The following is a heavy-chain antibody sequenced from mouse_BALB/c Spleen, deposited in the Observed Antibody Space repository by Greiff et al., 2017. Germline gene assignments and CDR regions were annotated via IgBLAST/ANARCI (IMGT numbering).Heavy chain of an antibody. J-gene: IGHJ1*01. CDR3: ASSDWDWYFDV. CDR2: ISYSGST. Sequence: VQLKQSGPGLVKPSQSLSLTCTVTGYSITSDYAWNWIRQFPGNKLEWMGYISYSGSTSYNPSLKSRISITRDTSKNQFFLQLNSVTTEDTATYYCASSDWDWYFDVWGAGTTVTVSS. V-gene: IGHV3-2*02. D-gene: IGHD4-1*01. CDR1: GYSITSDYA.